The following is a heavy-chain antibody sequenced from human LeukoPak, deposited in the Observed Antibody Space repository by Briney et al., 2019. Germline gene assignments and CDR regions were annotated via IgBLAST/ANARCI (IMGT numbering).Heavy chain of an antibody. CDR1: GFTFSSYA. Sequence: PGGSLRLSCAASGFTFSSYAMSWVRQAPGKGLEWVSAISGSGGSTYYADSVKGRFTISRDNAKNSLYLQMNSLRAEDTAVYYCARVGYGDPHWNSYYYYYYMDVWGKGTTVTISS. CDR2: ISGSGGST. D-gene: IGHD4-17*01. V-gene: IGHV3-23*01. J-gene: IGHJ6*03. CDR3: ARVGYGDPHWNSYYYYYYMDV.